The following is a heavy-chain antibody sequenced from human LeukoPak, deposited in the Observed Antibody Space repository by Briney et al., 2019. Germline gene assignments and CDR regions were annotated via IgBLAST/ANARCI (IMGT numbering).Heavy chain of an antibody. J-gene: IGHJ6*04. CDR1: GFTFSRSG. D-gene: IGHD1-26*01. V-gene: IGHV3-30*02. CDR2: IRYDGSNK. CDR3: SKGGATMDV. Sequence: PGGSLRLSCAASGFTFSRSGMHWVRQAPGKGLEWVAFIRYDGSNKYYVESVKGRFTISRDNSKNTLYLQMNSLRDEDRAVYYCSKGGATMDVWGEGTTVTVSS.